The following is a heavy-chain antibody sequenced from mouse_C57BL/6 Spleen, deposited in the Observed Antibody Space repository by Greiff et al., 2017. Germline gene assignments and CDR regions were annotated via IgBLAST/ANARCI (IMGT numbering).Heavy chain of an antibody. Sequence: QVQLQQPGAELVMPGASVKLSCKASGYTFTSYWMHWVKQRPGQGLEWIGEIDPSDSYTNYNQKFKGKSTLTVDKSSSTAYMQLSSLTSEDSAVYYCERMRRGDAMDYWGQGTSVTVSS. CDR3: ERMRRGDAMDY. J-gene: IGHJ4*01. CDR1: GYTFTSYW. V-gene: IGHV1-69*01. CDR2: IDPSDSYT.